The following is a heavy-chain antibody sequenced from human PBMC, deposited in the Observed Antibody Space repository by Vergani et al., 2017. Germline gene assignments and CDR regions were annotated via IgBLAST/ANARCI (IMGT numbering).Heavy chain of an antibody. J-gene: IGHJ4*02. CDR2: ISHDGSNK. Sequence: QVQLVESGGGVVQPGRSLRLSCAASGFTFSSYGMHWVRQAPGKGLEWVAVISHDGSNKYYADSVKGRFTISRDNSKNTLYLQMNSLRAEDTAVYYCAKDWAMWQQLTYYIDYWGQGTLVTVSS. CDR3: AKDWAMWQQLTYYIDY. CDR1: GFTFSSYG. D-gene: IGHD6-13*01. V-gene: IGHV3-30*18.